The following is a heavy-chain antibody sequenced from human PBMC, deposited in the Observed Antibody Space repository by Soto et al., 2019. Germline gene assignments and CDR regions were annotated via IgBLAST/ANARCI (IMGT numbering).Heavy chain of an antibody. CDR2: ISGSGTNT. D-gene: IGHD3-10*01. J-gene: IGHJ4*02. V-gene: IGHV3-23*01. CDR1: GFTFRNNA. CDR3: AKARFGDGRGFDY. Sequence: EVQLLESGGGLVQPGGSLRLSCAASGFTFRNNAMNWVRQAPGKGLEYVSTISGSGTNTYYADSVKGRFTISRDKARDTLFLQMSGLKFEDTAVYFCAKARFGDGRGFDYWGQGTLVSVSS.